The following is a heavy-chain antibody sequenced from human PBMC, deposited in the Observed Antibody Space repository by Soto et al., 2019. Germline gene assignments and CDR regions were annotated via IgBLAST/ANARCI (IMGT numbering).Heavy chain of an antibody. CDR2: ISYDGSNK. CDR1: GFTFSSYA. J-gene: IGHJ2*01. CDR3: AIPLWSDDYHWGYFDL. Sequence: QVQLVESGGGVVKPGRSLRLSFSASGFTFSSYAMHWVRQAPGKGLEWVAFISYDGSNKYYADSVKGRFTISRDNSKTTLYLQMNSMRTEDTAVYYCAIPLWSDDYHWGYFDLWGRGTLVTVSS. V-gene: IGHV3-30-3*01. D-gene: IGHD4-17*01.